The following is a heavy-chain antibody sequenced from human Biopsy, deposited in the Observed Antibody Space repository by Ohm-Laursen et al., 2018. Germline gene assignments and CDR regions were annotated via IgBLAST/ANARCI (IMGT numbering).Heavy chain of an antibody. V-gene: IGHV1-18*01. J-gene: IGHJ6*02. CDR2: VSGYNGVT. Sequence: GASVKVSCKASGYRFANYGISWVRQASGQRPEWMGWVSGYNGVTNYARKFQGRVTMTIEKSTTTAYMELRGLRSDDTAVYYCGRDYYYNGTDIWGPGTTLTVSS. CDR3: GRDYYYNGTDI. CDR1: GYRFANYG.